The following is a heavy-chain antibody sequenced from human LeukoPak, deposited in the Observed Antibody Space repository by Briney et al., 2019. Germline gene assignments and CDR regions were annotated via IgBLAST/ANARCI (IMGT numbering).Heavy chain of an antibody. V-gene: IGHV4-59*01. D-gene: IGHD6-13*01. Sequence: SETLSLTCTVSGGSISSYYWSWIRQPPGKGLEWIGYIYYSGSTNYNPSLKSRVTISVDTSKNKFSLKLSSVTAADTAVYYCARARAAAGIPDYWGQGTLVTVSS. CDR2: IYYSGST. CDR3: ARARAAAGIPDY. J-gene: IGHJ4*02. CDR1: GGSISSYY.